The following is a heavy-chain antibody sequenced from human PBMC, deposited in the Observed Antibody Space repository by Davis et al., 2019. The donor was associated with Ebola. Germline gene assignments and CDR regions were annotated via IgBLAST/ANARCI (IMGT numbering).Heavy chain of an antibody. V-gene: IGHV5-51*01. CDR2: IYPGDSDT. J-gene: IGHJ4*02. D-gene: IGHD3-22*01. Sequence: GESLKISCKGSGYTFSNYWIGWIRQMPGKGLEWMGTIYPGDSDTRYSPTFHGQVTISADKSIKTAYLQWSSLMASDTAMYYCARHYYDSSAYLSYWGQGTLVTVSS. CDR3: ARHYYDSSAYLSY. CDR1: GYTFSNYW.